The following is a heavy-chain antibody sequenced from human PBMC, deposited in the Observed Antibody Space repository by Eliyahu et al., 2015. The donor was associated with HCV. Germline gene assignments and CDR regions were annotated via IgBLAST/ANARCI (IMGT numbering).Heavy chain of an antibody. CDR3: ASGGGGIAVAGTGGWFDP. Sequence: QVQLQESGPGLVKPSETLSLTCTVSGGSIXXYXWSWIRQPPGKGLEWIGYIHXTGGTNYNPSLKSRVTISVDTSKNQFSLNLTSVTAADTAVYYCASGGGGIAVAGTGGWFDPWGQGTLVTVSS. J-gene: IGHJ5*02. CDR1: GGSIXXYX. D-gene: IGHD6-19*01. CDR2: IHXTGGT. V-gene: IGHV4-59*01.